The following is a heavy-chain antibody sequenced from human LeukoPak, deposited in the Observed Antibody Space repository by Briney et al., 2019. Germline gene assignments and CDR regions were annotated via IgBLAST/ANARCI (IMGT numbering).Heavy chain of an antibody. CDR1: GFTFDDYS. CDR3: AKDHVVYCYIED. CDR2: ISWGGGST. D-gene: IGHD2-15*01. Sequence: GGSLRLFCTASGFTFDDYSMHWVRQTPGKGLEWVSLISWGGGSTSYADSVKGRFIISRDSSKTSLYLQMNSLRTEDTALYYCAKDHVVYCYIEDWGKGTTVTVSS. J-gene: IGHJ6*03. V-gene: IGHV3-43*01.